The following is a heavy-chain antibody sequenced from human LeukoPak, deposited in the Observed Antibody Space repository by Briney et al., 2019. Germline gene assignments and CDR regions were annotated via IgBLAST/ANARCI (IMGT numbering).Heavy chain of an antibody. V-gene: IGHV1-8*03. CDR3: ARGNDYVWGSYRLGGNWFDP. J-gene: IGHJ5*02. Sequence: ASVKVSCKASGYTFTSYDINWVRQATGQGLEWMGRMNPNSGNTGYAQKFQGRVTITRNTSISTAYMELSSLRSEDTAVYYCARGNDYVWGSYRLGGNWFDPWGQGTLVTVSS. CDR1: GYTFTSYD. D-gene: IGHD3-16*02. CDR2: MNPNSGNT.